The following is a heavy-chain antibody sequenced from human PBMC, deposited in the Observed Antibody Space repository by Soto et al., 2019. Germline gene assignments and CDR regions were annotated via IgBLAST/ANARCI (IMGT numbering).Heavy chain of an antibody. CDR3: ARGLGRGYSYGYGARFDP. V-gene: IGHV4-34*01. J-gene: IGHJ5*02. D-gene: IGHD5-18*01. CDR1: GGSFSGYY. Sequence: PSETLSLTCAVYGGSFSGYYWSWIRQPPGKGLEWIGEINHSGSTNYNPSLKSRVTISVDTSKNQFSLKLSSVTAADTAVYYCARGLGRGYSYGYGARFDPWGQGTLVTVSS. CDR2: INHSGST.